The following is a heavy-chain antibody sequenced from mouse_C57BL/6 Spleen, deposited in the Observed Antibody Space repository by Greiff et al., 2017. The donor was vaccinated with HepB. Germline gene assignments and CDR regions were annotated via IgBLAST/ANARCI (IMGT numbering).Heavy chain of an antibody. CDR2: IDPNSGGT. J-gene: IGHJ1*03. CDR1: GYTFTSYW. Sequence: QVQLQQPGAELVKPGASVKLSCKASGYTFTSYWMHWVKQRPGRGLEWIGRIDPNSGGTKYNKKFKSKATLTVDKPSSTAYMQLSSMTSADSAVYDCARPLWLRRGYFDVWGTGTTVTVSS. D-gene: IGHD2-2*01. V-gene: IGHV1-72*01. CDR3: ARPLWLRRGYFDV.